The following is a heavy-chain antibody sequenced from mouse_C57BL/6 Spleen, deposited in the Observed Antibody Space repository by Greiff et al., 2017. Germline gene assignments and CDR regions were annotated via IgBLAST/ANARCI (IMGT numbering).Heavy chain of an antibody. V-gene: IGHV5-4*01. CDR2: ISDGGSYT. CDR1: GFTFSSYA. CDR3: ARGGGYYYGSSYAMDY. D-gene: IGHD1-1*01. Sequence: EVQRVESGGGLVKPGGSLKLSCAASGFTFSSYAMSWVRQTPEKRLEWVATISDGGSYTYYPDNVKGRFTISRDNAKNNLYLQMSHLKSEDTAMYYCARGGGYYYGSSYAMDYWGQGTSVTVSS. J-gene: IGHJ4*01.